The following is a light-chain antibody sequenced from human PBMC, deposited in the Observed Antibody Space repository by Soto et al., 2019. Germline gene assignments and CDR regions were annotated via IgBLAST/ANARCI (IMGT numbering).Light chain of an antibody. CDR3: QQYDRFPYT. CDR1: QSLSYW. CDR2: KAS. J-gene: IGKJ2*01. Sequence: DIQMTQSPSTLSASVGDTVTITCRASQSLSYWLAWYQQKPGQAPKLLIHKASTLESGVPSRFSGSESGTEFTLTISSLQPDDFATFYCQQYDRFPYTFGQGTKLEIK. V-gene: IGKV1-5*03.